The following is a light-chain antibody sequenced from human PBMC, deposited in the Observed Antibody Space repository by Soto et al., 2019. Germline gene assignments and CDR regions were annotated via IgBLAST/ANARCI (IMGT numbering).Light chain of an antibody. J-gene: IGKJ2*01. V-gene: IGKV3-20*01. CDR3: QLYGHSIYT. Sequence: EIVLTQSPGTLSLSPGERATLSCRASESVISSYLAWYQQKPGQAPRLLIYGSSTRATGIPDRFSGSGSGTDFTLIISRMEAADFAVYYCQLYGHSIYTFGQGTKLENK. CDR2: GSS. CDR1: ESVISSY.